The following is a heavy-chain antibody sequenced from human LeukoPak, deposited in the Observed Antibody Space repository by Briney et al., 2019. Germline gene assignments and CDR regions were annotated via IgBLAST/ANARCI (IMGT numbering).Heavy chain of an antibody. Sequence: SVKVSCKASGGTFSSYEISWVRQAPGQGLEWMGGIIPIFGTANYAQKFQGRVTITADESTSTAYMELSSLRSGDTAVYYCAREVMAGYSWFDPWGQGTLVTVSS. V-gene: IGHV1-69*13. CDR2: IIPIFGTA. CDR1: GGTFSSYE. D-gene: IGHD3-16*01. CDR3: AREVMAGYSWFDP. J-gene: IGHJ5*02.